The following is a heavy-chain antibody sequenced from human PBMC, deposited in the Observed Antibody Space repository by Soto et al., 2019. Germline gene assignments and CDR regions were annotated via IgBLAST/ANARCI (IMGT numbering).Heavy chain of an antibody. CDR3: ARDFTSTYYYDSSGSRGAFDI. D-gene: IGHD3-22*01. CDR2: INPNSGGT. V-gene: IGHV1-2*02. J-gene: IGHJ3*02. Sequence: GASVKVSCKASGYTFTGYYMHWVRQAPGQGLEWMGWINPNSGGTNYAQKFQGRVTMTRDTSISTAYMELSRLRSDDTAVYYCARDFTSTYYYDSSGSRGAFDIWGQGXMVTV. CDR1: GYTFTGYY.